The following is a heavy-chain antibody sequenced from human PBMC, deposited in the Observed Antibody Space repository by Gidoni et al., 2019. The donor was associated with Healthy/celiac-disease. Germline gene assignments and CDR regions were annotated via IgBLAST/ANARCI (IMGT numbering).Heavy chain of an antibody. CDR3: AGGGRDDFWSGYYPAWFDP. CDR2: IYSGGST. Sequence: EVQLVESGGGLVQPGGSLRLSCAASGFPVSSNYRSWVRQAPGKGLEWVSVIYSGGSTYYADSVKGRFTISRDNSKNTLYLQMNSLRAEDTAVYYCAGGGRDDFWSGYYPAWFDPWGQGTLVTVSS. J-gene: IGHJ5*02. V-gene: IGHV3-66*02. D-gene: IGHD3-3*01. CDR1: GFPVSSNY.